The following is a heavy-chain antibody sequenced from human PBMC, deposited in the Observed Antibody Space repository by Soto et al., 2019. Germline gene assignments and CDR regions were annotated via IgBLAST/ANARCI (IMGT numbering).Heavy chain of an antibody. D-gene: IGHD3-16*01. CDR1: GYTFTGYY. J-gene: IGHJ5*02. Sequence: ASVKVSCKASGYTFTGYYMHWVRQAPGQGLEWMGWINPNSGGTNYAQKFQGWVTMTRDTSISTAYMELSRLRSDDTAVYYCGRDFALITLGGVPGGAWFDPWGQGTLVTVSS. V-gene: IGHV1-2*04. CDR3: GRDFALITLGGVPGGAWFDP. CDR2: INPNSGGT.